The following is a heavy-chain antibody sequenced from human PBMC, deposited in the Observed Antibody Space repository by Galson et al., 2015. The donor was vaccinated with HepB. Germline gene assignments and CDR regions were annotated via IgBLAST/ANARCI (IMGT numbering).Heavy chain of an antibody. D-gene: IGHD3-22*01. V-gene: IGHV3-7*03. CDR3: ARDKTYYYDSSTFEI. J-gene: IGHJ3*02. Sequence: SLRLSCAASGFTFSSYWMSWVRQAPGKGLEWVANIKQDGSEKYYVDSVKGRFTISRDNAKNSLYLQMNSLRAEDTAVYYCARDKTYYYDSSTFEIWGQGTMVTVSS. CDR2: IKQDGSEK. CDR1: GFTFSSYW.